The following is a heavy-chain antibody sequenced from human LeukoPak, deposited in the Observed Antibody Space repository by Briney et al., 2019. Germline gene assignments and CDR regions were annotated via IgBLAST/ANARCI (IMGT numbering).Heavy chain of an antibody. Sequence: SSQTLSLTWTVSGGSISSCSYYWSWIRQPAGKGLVWLGCIYTSGSTNYNPSRQSRVTISVDTSKNQFSLKLSSVTAADTAVYYCARVPSSGWYGGFYFDYWGQGTLVTVSS. J-gene: IGHJ4*02. D-gene: IGHD6-19*01. V-gene: IGHV4-61*02. CDR2: IYTSGST. CDR3: ARVPSSGWYGGFYFDY. CDR1: GGSISSCSYY.